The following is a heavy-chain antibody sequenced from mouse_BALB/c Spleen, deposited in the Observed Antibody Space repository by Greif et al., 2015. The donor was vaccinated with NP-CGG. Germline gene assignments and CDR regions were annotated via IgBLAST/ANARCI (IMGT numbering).Heavy chain of an antibody. CDR3: ARPLYSY. Sequence: VMLVESGPGLVAPSQSLSITCTVSGFSLTSYGVHWVRQPPGKGLEWLGVIWAGGSTNYNSALMSRLSISKDNSKNQVFLKMNSLQTDDTAMYYCARPLYSYWGQGTLVTVSA. CDR1: GFSLTSYG. V-gene: IGHV2-9*02. CDR2: IWAGGST. D-gene: IGHD2-12*01. J-gene: IGHJ3*01.